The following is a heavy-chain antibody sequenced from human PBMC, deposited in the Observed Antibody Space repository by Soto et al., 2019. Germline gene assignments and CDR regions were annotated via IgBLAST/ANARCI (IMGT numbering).Heavy chain of an antibody. CDR3: ASQYCGGDCYSAAGYGMDV. J-gene: IGHJ6*02. Sequence: QVQLVQSGAEVKKPGASVKVSCKASGYTFTSYAMHWVRQAPGQRLEWMGWINAGNGNTKYSQKFQGRVTITRDTSARTAYMELSSLRYEETGVYYCASQYCGGDCYSAAGYGMDVWGQGTTVTVSS. V-gene: IGHV1-3*01. CDR1: GYTFTSYA. D-gene: IGHD2-21*02. CDR2: INAGNGNT.